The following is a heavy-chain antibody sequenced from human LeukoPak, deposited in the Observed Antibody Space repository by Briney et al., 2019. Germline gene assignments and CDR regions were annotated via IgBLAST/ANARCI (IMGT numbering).Heavy chain of an antibody. V-gene: IGHV1-18*03. CDR1: GYSFTSYG. D-gene: IGHD1-14*01. CDR3: ARAEYNGHMDV. Sequence: ASVKVSCKASGYSFTSYGISWVRQAPGQGLEWMGWISAYNGNTNYAQKLQGRVTITRDTSASTAYMELSSLRSEDMAVYYCARAEYNGHMDVWGKGTTVTVSS. J-gene: IGHJ6*03. CDR2: ISAYNGNT.